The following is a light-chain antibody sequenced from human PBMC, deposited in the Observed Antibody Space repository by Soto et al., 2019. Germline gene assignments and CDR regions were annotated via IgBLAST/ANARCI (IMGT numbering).Light chain of an antibody. Sequence: DIQMTQPPSSLSASVGDRVTITCRASQSISSYLNWYQQKPGKAPKLLIYTASSLQSGVPSRFSGGGSGTDLSLTISSLQPEDFATYYCQQSYSTPWSVGHGTKVEIK. CDR3: QQSYSTPWS. CDR2: TAS. J-gene: IGKJ1*01. CDR1: QSISSY. V-gene: IGKV1-39*01.